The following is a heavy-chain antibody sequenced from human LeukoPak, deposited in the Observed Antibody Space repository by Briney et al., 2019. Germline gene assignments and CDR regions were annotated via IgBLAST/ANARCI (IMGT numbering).Heavy chain of an antibody. J-gene: IGHJ5*02. V-gene: IGHV1-8*01. Sequence: ASVKVSCKASGYTFANYDINGVRQATGQGLEWMGWLNPNSGKTGYEQKFQGRVTMTGDSPISTAYLDLSSLSSEDTAVYYCARVRPGPYNYFDLWGQGTLVTVSS. CDR2: LNPNSGKT. CDR3: ARVRPGPYNYFDL. CDR1: GYTFANYD.